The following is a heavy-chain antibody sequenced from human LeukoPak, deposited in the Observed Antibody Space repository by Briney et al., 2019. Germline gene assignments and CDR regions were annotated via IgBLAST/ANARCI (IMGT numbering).Heavy chain of an antibody. J-gene: IGHJ6*03. CDR2: INPSGGST. V-gene: IGHV1-46*01. D-gene: IGHD2-8*01. CDR1: GYTFTIYY. CDR3: ARGPNHYYYMDV. Sequence: ASVKVSCKASGYTFTIYYMHWVRQAPGQGLEWMGIINPSGGSTSYAQKFQGRVTMTTDKSINTVYMELSRLTSDDTAVYFCARGPNHYYYMDVWGTGTTVTVSS.